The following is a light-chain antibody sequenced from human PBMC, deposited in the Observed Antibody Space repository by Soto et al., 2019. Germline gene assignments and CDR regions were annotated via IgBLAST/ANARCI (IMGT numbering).Light chain of an antibody. V-gene: IGKV1-39*01. CDR3: QQSYSTPRT. J-gene: IGKJ1*01. Sequence: DIPMAQSPSSLSASVGDRVTITCRTSQRISTHLNWYQQRPGKAPNLLIYAASSLHSGVPSRFSGSGSGTDFTLTIRSLQPEDFATYYCQQSYSTPRTFGQGTKVDIK. CDR2: AAS. CDR1: QRISTH.